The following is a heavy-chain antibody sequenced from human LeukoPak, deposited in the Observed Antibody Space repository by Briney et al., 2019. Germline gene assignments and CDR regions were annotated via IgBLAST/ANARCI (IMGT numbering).Heavy chain of an antibody. Sequence: GGSLRLSCVASGFTFSSYPLRWVRQAAGKGLDRVSPICGSGGSHYYAGSVKGRFTISRDNSKKTPYLQMNNLRDERHAVYYCAKGGVQGVITSYFDYWGQGTLVTVSS. D-gene: IGHD3-10*01. CDR2: ICGSGGSH. J-gene: IGHJ4*02. CDR1: GFTFSSYP. CDR3: AKGGVQGVITSYFDY. V-gene: IGHV3-23*01.